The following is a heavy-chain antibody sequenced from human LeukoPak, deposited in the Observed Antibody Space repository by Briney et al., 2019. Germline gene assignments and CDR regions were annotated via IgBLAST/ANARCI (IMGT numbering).Heavy chain of an antibody. J-gene: IGHJ4*02. CDR3: GRDLGNTWHGVAY. CDR2: IKQDGSEK. D-gene: IGHD1/OR15-1a*01. Sequence: GGSLRLSCAASGFTFTTYWMNWVRQAPGKGLEWVANIKQDGSEKYYVDSVKGRFTISRDNAKNTLYLQMDSLRAEDTAVYYCGRDLGNTWHGVAYCGQGTQVTVSS. CDR1: GFTFTTYW. V-gene: IGHV3-7*01.